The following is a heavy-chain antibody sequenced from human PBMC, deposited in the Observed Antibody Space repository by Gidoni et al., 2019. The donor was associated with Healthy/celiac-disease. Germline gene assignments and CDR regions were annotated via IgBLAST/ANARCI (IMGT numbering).Heavy chain of an antibody. D-gene: IGHD5-12*01. CDR1: GFTVSSNY. Sequence: EVQLVESGGGLVQPGGSLRLSCAASGFTVSSNYMGWSRQAPGKGLEWVSVIYSGGSTYYADSVKGRFTISRDNSKNTLYLQMNSLRAEDTAVYYCARGGSGYDTFLFDYWGQGTLVTVSS. CDR3: ARGGSGYDTFLFDY. CDR2: IYSGGST. J-gene: IGHJ4*02. V-gene: IGHV3-66*01.